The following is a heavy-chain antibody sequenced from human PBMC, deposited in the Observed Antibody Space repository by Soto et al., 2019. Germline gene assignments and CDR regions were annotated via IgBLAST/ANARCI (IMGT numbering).Heavy chain of an antibody. J-gene: IGHJ4*02. Sequence: PGGSLRLSCAASGFTFSNAWMSWVRQAPGKGLEWVGRIKSKTDGGTTDYAAPVKGRFTISRDDSKNTLYLQMNSLKTEDTAVYYCTTDLRDYGGYVVDYWGQGTLVTVYS. D-gene: IGHD4-17*01. CDR1: GFTFSNAW. V-gene: IGHV3-15*01. CDR3: TTDLRDYGGYVVDY. CDR2: IKSKTDGGTT.